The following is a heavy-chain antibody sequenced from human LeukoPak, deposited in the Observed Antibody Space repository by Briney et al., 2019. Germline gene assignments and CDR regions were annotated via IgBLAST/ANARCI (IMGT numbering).Heavy chain of an antibody. CDR1: GFDVKSHD. V-gene: IGHV3-13*01. CDR3: AKVRRSVAYDY. J-gene: IGHJ4*02. CDR2: IESPRDI. Sequence: GGSLRLSRAASGFDVKSHDIHWVRQPIGKGLEWVSSIESPRDIYYAGSVKGRFTISREDAENSVYLQMNNLRVEDTAIYYCAKVRRSVAYDYWGRGTLVTVSS.